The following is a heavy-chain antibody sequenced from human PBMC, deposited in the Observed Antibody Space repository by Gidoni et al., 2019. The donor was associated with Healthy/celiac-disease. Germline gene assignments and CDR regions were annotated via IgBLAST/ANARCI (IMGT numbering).Heavy chain of an antibody. CDR3: ARSFSGDYDPEPLDY. V-gene: IGHV5-51*01. J-gene: IGHJ4*02. D-gene: IGHD4-17*01. Sequence: EVQLVPSGAEVKKPGESLKISCTGSGYRFTSYWIGWVRQMPGKGLEWMGIIYPGDSDTRYSPSFQGQVTISADKSISTAYLQWSSLKASDTAMYYCARSFSGDYDPEPLDYWGQGTLVTVSS. CDR1: GYRFTSYW. CDR2: IYPGDSDT.